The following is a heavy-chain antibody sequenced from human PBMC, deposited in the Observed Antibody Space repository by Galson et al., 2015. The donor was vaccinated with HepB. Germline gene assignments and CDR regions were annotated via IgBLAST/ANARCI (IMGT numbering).Heavy chain of an antibody. CDR3: ARVYYDSSPTNYVFDI. D-gene: IGHD3-22*01. CDR1: GGTFSSYA. V-gene: IGHV1-69*13. Sequence: SVKVSCKASGGTFSSYAISWVRQAPGQGLEWMGGIIPIFGTANYAQKFQGRVTITADESTSTAYMELSNLRSEDTAVYYCARVYYDSSPTNYVFDIWGQGTMGTVSS. J-gene: IGHJ3*02. CDR2: IIPIFGTA.